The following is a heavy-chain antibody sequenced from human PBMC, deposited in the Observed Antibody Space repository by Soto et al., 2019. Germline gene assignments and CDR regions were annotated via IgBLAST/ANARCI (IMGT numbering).Heavy chain of an antibody. D-gene: IGHD3-9*01. CDR1: GGSISSYY. J-gene: IGHJ5*02. CDR2: IYYSGST. V-gene: IGHV4-59*08. Sequence: SETLSLTCTVSGGSISSYYWSWIRQPPGKGLEWIGYIYYSGSTNYYPHPRSRVTISVDTSKNPFSLKKSSVTAADTAVYYCARLPHALFDWSDNWFAPCGQGTLVTVSS. CDR3: ARLPHALFDWSDNWFAP.